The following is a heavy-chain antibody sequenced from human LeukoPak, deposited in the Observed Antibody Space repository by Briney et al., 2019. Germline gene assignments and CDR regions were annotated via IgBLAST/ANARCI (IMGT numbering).Heavy chain of an antibody. CDR2: IYPGDSDT. CDR1: GYSFTSYW. V-gene: IGHV5-51*01. Sequence: GESLKISCKGSGYSFTSYWIGWVRQLPGKGLEWVGIIYPGDSDTRYSPSFQGQVTISADKSISTAYLQWSSLKASDTAMYYCARSGSGRRYCSGGSCYLDHATVDYWGQGTLVTVSS. CDR3: ARSGSGRRYCSGGSCYLDHATVDY. D-gene: IGHD2-15*01. J-gene: IGHJ4*02.